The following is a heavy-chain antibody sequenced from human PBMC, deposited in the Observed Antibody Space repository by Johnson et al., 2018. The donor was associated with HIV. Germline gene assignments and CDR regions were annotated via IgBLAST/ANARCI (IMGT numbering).Heavy chain of an antibody. V-gene: IGHV3-74*03. CDR1: GFAFRTYW. Sequence: EVQLVESGGGLVQPGGSLRLSCAASGFAFRTYWMVWVRQVPGKRPVWVARIYNDGSRTTYADSVRGRFTISRDNAKYTVDLKMNSLRVEDTAVYDCAKVDCGGDTCAGYDPFDLWGQGTLVTVSS. D-gene: IGHD2-21*01. CDR2: IYNDGSRT. J-gene: IGHJ3*01. CDR3: AKVDCGGDTCAGYDPFDL.